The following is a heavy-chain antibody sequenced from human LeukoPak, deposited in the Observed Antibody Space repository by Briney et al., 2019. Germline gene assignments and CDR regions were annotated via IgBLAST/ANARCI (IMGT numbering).Heavy chain of an antibody. D-gene: IGHD3-22*01. Sequence: QPGGSLRLSCAASGFTFSSYAMSWVRQAPGKWLEWVSVIYSSGSTYYADSVKGRFTISRDNSKNTLYLQMNSLRAEDTAVYYCARAFSSGYMGDDYWGQGTLVTVSS. J-gene: IGHJ4*02. V-gene: IGHV3-66*02. CDR3: ARAFSSGYMGDDY. CDR2: IYSSGST. CDR1: GFTFSSYA.